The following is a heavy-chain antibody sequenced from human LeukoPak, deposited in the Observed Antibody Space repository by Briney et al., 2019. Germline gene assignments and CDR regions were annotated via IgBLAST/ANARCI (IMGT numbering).Heavy chain of an antibody. Sequence: SVKVSCKASGYTFTSYGISWVRQAPGQGLEWMGGIIPIFGTANYAQKFQGRVTITADESTSTAYMELSSLRSEDTAVYYCAREITMTELRYWGQGTLVTVSS. CDR1: GYTFTSYG. D-gene: IGHD3-22*01. V-gene: IGHV1-69*13. CDR2: IIPIFGTA. CDR3: AREITMTELRY. J-gene: IGHJ4*02.